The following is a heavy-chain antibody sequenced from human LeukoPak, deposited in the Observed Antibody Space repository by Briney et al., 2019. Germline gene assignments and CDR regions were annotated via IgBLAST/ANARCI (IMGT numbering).Heavy chain of an antibody. V-gene: IGHV3-30*02. D-gene: IGHD3-3*01. CDR1: GFTFSSYG. J-gene: IGHJ4*02. Sequence: GGSLRLSCAASGFTFSSYGMHWVRQAPGKGLGWVAFIRYDGSNKYYADSVKGRFTISRDNSKNTLYLQMNSLRAEDTAVYYCAKALTIFGVVPFDYWGQGTLVTVSS. CDR3: AKALTIFGVVPFDY. CDR2: IRYDGSNK.